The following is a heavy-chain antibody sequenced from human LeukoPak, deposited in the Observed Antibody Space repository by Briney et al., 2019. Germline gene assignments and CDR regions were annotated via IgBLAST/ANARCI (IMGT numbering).Heavy chain of an antibody. D-gene: IGHD6-19*01. V-gene: IGHV3-21*01. Sequence: GGSLRLSCAASGFSLSSYTMNWVRQAPGKGLQWVSSISSSSSYIYYADSVKGRFSISRDNAKKSVHLQMISLRAEDTAVYYCARGRVGQWLVDAFDIWGQGTMVTVSS. CDR1: GFSLSSYT. CDR2: ISSSSSYI. CDR3: ARGRVGQWLVDAFDI. J-gene: IGHJ3*02.